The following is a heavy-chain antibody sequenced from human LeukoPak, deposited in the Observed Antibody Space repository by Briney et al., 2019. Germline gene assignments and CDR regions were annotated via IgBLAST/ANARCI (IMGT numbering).Heavy chain of an antibody. CDR1: GFTFSGYG. D-gene: IGHD4-23*01. J-gene: IGHJ6*02. CDR3: TTLVGTVITPYGMDV. CDR2: IWNDGNNK. V-gene: IGHV3-33*03. Sequence: GRSLRLSCAASGFTFSGYGMFWVREAPVKGLEWVAVIWNDGNNKYYANSVKGRFTISRDNSKNTLYLQMNSLRAEDTAVYYCTTLVGTVITPYGMDVWGQGTTVTVSS.